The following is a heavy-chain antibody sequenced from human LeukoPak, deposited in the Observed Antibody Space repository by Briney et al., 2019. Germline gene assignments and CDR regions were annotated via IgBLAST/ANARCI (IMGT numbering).Heavy chain of an antibody. CDR3: ARDYLYAFDY. CDR2: ISGSGNAK. D-gene: IGHD2-2*01. Sequence: PGGSLRLSCAASGFSFSSYSMNWVRQAPGKGLEWVSYISGSGNAKHYTDSVKGRFTISRDNAKNALHLQMNSLRAEDTAGYFCARDYLYAFDYWGQGTLVTVSS. CDR1: GFSFSSYS. V-gene: IGHV3-48*01. J-gene: IGHJ4*02.